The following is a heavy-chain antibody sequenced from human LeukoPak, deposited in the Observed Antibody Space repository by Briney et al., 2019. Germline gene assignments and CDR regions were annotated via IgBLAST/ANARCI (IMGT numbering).Heavy chain of an antibody. CDR2: IRYDGSNK. CDR3: AKDLLVPVQLPDY. CDR1: GFTFSSYG. J-gene: IGHJ4*02. Sequence: QRWGSLRLSCAASGFTFSSYGMHWVRQAPGKGLEWVAFIRYDGSNKYYADSVKGRFTISRDNSKNTLYLQMNSLRAEDTAVYYCAKDLLVPVQLPDYWGQGTLVTVSS. V-gene: IGHV3-30*02. D-gene: IGHD1-1*01.